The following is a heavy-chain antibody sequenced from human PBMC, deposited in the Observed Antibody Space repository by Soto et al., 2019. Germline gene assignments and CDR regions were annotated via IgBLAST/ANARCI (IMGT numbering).Heavy chain of an antibody. CDR1: GYTFSSSY. Sequence: QVQLVQSGAEVKKPGASVKISCKASGYTFSSSYIHWVRQAPGQGLEWMGLINPSGFSKDYAQTFQCRVTVTSDTSTSTAYMELSSLRSEDTALYYCASGRYSYGFSPMDVWAPGTTVAVSS. CDR3: ASGRYSYGFSPMDV. D-gene: IGHD3-10*01. V-gene: IGHV1-46*01. J-gene: IGHJ6*02. CDR2: INPSGFSK.